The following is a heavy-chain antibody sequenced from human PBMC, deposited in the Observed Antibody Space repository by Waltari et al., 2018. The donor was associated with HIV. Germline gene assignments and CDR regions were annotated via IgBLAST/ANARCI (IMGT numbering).Heavy chain of an antibody. CDR1: GFTFSSYA. D-gene: IGHD6-13*01. CDR3: AREGDSSSRGFFDY. J-gene: IGHJ4*02. CDR2: ISYDGSNK. Sequence: QVQLVESGGGVVQPGRSLRLSCAASGFTFSSYAMHWVRQAPGKGLEWVAVISYDGSNKYYADSVKGRFTISRDNSKNTLYLQMNSLRAEDTAVYYCAREGDSSSRGFFDYWGQGTLVTVSS. V-gene: IGHV3-30*04.